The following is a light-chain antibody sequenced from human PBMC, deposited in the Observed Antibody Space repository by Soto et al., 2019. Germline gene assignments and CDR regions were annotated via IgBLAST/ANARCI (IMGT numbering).Light chain of an antibody. J-gene: IGLJ1*01. CDR2: VGTGGIVG. Sequence: QPVLTQPPSASASLGASVTLTCTLSSVYSNYNVDWYQQRPGKGPRFVMRVGTGGIVGAKGEGIPDRFSVLGSGLNRFLTIKNIQEEDEADYHCGADHNSVNNCVYVFGPGTKVTVL. CDR3: GADHNSVNNCVYV. V-gene: IGLV9-49*01. CDR1: SVYSNYN.